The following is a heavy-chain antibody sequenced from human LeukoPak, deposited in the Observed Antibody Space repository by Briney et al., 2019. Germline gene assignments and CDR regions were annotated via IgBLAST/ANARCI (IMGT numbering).Heavy chain of an antibody. CDR3: ARVLGYCSTTSCSHYYYYGMDV. J-gene: IGHJ6*02. Sequence: SETLSLTCTVSGGSISSYYWSWIRQPPGKGLEWIGYIYYSGSTNYNPSLKSRVTISVDTSKNQFSLKLSSVTAADTAVYYCARVLGYCSTTSCSHYYYYGMDVWGQGTTVTVSS. V-gene: IGHV4-59*01. CDR2: IYYSGST. D-gene: IGHD2-2*01. CDR1: GGSISSYY.